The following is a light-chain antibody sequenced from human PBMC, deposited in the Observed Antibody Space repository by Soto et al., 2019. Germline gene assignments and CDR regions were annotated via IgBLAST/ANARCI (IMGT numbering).Light chain of an antibody. J-gene: IGKJ4*01. CDR2: GAS. CDR1: LSVSSN. V-gene: IGKV3-15*01. CDR3: QHCQPYGDSPPLT. Sequence: EIVLTQSPATLSLSPGERATLSCRASLSVSSNLAWYQQKPGQAPRLLIYGASTRATGIPARFSGSGSGTEFTLTISSLQSEDFAVYYCQHCQPYGDSPPLTFGGGTKVDIK.